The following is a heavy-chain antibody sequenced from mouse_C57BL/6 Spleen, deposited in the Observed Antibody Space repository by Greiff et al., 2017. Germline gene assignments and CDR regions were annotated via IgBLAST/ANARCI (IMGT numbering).Heavy chain of an antibody. Sequence: EVNVVESGGGLVKPGGSLKLSCAASGFTFSDYGMHWVRQAPEKGLEWVAYISSGSSTIYYADTVKGRFTISRDNAKNTLFLQMTSLRSEDTAMYYCARGGYGNYVYYAMDYWGQGTSVTVSS. J-gene: IGHJ4*01. CDR1: GFTFSDYG. CDR3: ARGGYGNYVYYAMDY. D-gene: IGHD2-1*01. V-gene: IGHV5-17*01. CDR2: ISSGSSTI.